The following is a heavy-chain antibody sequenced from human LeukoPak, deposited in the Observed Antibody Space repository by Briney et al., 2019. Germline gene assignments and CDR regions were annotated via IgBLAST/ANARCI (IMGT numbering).Heavy chain of an antibody. CDR2: ISGSGHDI. V-gene: IGHV3-11*06. CDR1: GFTFSDSY. D-gene: IGHD5-24*01. J-gene: IGHJ6*04. CDR3: ARGMRPGVED. Sequence: PGGSLRLSCAASGFTFSDSYMTWVRQAPGKGVEWVAYISGSGHDINYSESAKGRFTISRDNAKNSLYLQMNSLRAEDTAVYYCARGMRPGVEDWGKGTTVTVSS.